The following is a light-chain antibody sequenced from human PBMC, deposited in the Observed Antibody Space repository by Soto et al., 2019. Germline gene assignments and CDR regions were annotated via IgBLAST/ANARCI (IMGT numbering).Light chain of an antibody. J-gene: IGKJ1*01. CDR3: QQYGSSRWT. CDR2: AAS. Sequence: EIVLTQSPDTLSLFPGERATLSCRASQSVSNTYLAWYQQKPGQAPRPLISAASTRAPGTPDRFSGSGSGTDFTLTISRLEPEDFAIYCCQQYGSSRWTFGQGTKVEIK. V-gene: IGKV3-20*01. CDR1: QSVSNTY.